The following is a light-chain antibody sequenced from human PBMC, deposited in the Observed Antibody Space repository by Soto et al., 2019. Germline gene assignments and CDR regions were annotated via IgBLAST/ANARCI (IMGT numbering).Light chain of an antibody. CDR3: QQRRSWPPTIT. J-gene: IGKJ5*01. V-gene: IGKV3-11*01. CDR1: QSVSTY. Sequence: EIVLTQSPSTLSLSPGERATLSWRASQSVSTYLAWYQQRPGQAPRLLIYDASYRATDIPPRFSGSGSGKDFTLNISSLEPEDFAVYYCQQRRSWPPTITFGQGTRLEIK. CDR2: DAS.